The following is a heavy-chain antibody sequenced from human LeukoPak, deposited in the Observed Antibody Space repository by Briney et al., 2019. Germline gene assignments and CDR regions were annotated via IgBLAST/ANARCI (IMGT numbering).Heavy chain of an antibody. D-gene: IGHD1-26*01. CDR3: VREIGNSGSYD. Sequence: GGSLRLSCAASGFAVTSSYMSWVRQAPGKGLEWVSVIYSGDNTYYADSVKGRFTISRDNSKNTLYLQMNSLRAGDTAMYFCVREIGNSGSYDWGQGTLVTVSS. CDR2: IYSGDNT. CDR1: GFAVTSSY. J-gene: IGHJ4*02. V-gene: IGHV3-53*01.